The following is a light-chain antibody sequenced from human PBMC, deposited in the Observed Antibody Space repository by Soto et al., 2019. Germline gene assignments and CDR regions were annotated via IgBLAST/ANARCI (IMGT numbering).Light chain of an antibody. Sequence: EVVLTQSPGTLSLSPRERATLSCRASQSVSNNYLDWYQHKPGQAPRLLIYGASNRAPGIPDRFSGSGSGPDFTLTISRLEPEDFAVYYCHHYAAPPRKFGQGTLVDVK. CDR2: GAS. CDR1: QSVSNNY. V-gene: IGKV3-20*01. CDR3: HHYAAPPRK. J-gene: IGKJ1*01.